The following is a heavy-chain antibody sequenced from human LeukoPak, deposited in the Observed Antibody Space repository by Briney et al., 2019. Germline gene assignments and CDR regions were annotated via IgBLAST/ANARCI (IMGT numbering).Heavy chain of an antibody. CDR1: GGTFSSYA. V-gene: IGHV1-69*05. CDR2: IIPIFGTA. CDR3: ARGPELERFDY. J-gene: IGHJ4*02. D-gene: IGHD1-1*01. Sequence: SEKVSCKASGGTFSSYAISWVRQAPGQGLEWMGGIIPIFGTANYAQKFQGRVRITTDESTSTAYMELSSLRSEDTAVYYCARGPELERFDYWGQGTLVTVSS.